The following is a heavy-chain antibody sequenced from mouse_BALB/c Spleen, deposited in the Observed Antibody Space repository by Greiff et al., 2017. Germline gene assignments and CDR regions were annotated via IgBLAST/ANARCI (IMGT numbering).Heavy chain of an antibody. CDR3: ASILFYAMDY. Sequence: VKLMESGAELAKPGASVKMSCKASGYTFTSYWMHWVKQRPGQGLEWIGYINPSTGYTEYNQKFKDKATLTADKSSSTAYMQLSSLTSEDSAVYYCASILFYAMDYWGQGTSVTVSS. CDR2: INPSTGYT. V-gene: IGHV1-7*01. CDR1: GYTFTSYW. J-gene: IGHJ4*01.